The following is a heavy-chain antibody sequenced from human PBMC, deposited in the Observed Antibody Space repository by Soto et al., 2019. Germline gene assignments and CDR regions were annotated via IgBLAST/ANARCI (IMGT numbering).Heavy chain of an antibody. CDR2: INPNSGGT. CDR1: GYTFTGYY. J-gene: IGHJ5*02. CDR3: ARGSGIYSSSSRGFDP. Sequence: QVQLVQSGAEVKKPGASVKVSCKASGYTFTGYYMHWVRQAPGQGLEWVGWINPNSGGTNYAQKFQGRVTMTRDTSISTAYMELSRLRSDDTAVYYCARGSGIYSSSSRGFDPWGQGTLVTVSS. D-gene: IGHD6-6*01. V-gene: IGHV1-2*02.